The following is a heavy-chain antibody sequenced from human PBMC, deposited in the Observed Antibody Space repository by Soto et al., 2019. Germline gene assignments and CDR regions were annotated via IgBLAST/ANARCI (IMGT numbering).Heavy chain of an antibody. D-gene: IGHD1-1*01. CDR3: ESDGTMTLRDWFDP. Sequence: QVQLQESGPGLVKPSETLSLTCTVSGASISGFYWSWIRQSAGKGLEWIGRIYATGTTDYNPSLKSRVMMSVDSSKKQFSLNLMSVTAADSAVYYCESDGTMTLRDWFDPWGQGISVTVSS. CDR2: IYATGTT. CDR1: GASISGFY. J-gene: IGHJ5*02. V-gene: IGHV4-4*07.